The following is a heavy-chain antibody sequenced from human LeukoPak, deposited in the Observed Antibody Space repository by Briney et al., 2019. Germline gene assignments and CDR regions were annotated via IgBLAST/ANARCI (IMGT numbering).Heavy chain of an antibody. CDR2: INHSGST. J-gene: IGHJ4*02. CDR1: GGSISSYY. Sequence: SETLSLTCTVSGGSISSYYWSWIRQPAGKGLEWIGEINHSGSTNYNPSLKSRVIISVDTSKNQFSLKLSSVTAADTAVYYCARLKGYSSGWYPSYYFDYWGQGTLVTVSS. CDR3: ARLKGYSSGWYPSYYFDY. D-gene: IGHD6-19*01. V-gene: IGHV4-59*08.